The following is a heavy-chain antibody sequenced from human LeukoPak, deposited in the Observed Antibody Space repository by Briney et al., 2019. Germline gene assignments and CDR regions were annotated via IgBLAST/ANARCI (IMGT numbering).Heavy chain of an antibody. CDR1: GASISSYY. V-gene: IGHV4-4*07. CDR3: ARDRYYYDSSGYYSAFDT. CDR2: IYTSAIISGNT. J-gene: IGHJ3*02. Sequence: SETLSLTCTVSGASISSYYWSWIRQPPGKGLEWIGRIYTSAIISGNTNYNPSLKSRATMSVDTSKNQFSLRLRSVTAADTAVYYCARDRYYYDSSGYYSAFDTWGQGTMVTVSS. D-gene: IGHD3-22*01.